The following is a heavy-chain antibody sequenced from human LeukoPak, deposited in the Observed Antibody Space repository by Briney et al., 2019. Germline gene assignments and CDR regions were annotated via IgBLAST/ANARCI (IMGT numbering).Heavy chain of an antibody. V-gene: IGHV3-74*01. D-gene: IGHD2-2*01. J-gene: IGHJ4*02. Sequence: PGGSLRLSCAASGFTFNTYWMHWVRQSPEKGLEWVSRINAGGDIINYADSVKGRFTISRDNAKNRLYLQMDSLRVEDTAVYYCTRDPYQPLFFDYWGQGTLVTASS. CDR3: TRDPYQPLFFDY. CDR2: INAGGDII. CDR1: GFTFNTYW.